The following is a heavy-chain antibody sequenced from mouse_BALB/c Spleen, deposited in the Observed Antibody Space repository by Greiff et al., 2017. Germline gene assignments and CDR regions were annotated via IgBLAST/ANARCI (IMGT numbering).Heavy chain of an antibody. V-gene: IGHV14-4*02. CDR3: NAGLRNAMDG. D-gene: IGHD3-3*01. Sequence: VQLQQSGAELVRSGASVKLSCTASGFYIKAYYMHWVKQRPEQGLAWIGWIDPENGDTEYAPKFQGQATMTADTSSNTAYLQLSSLTSEDTAVYYCNAGLRNAMDGWGQGTAVTVSA. CDR1: GFYIKAYY. J-gene: IGHJ4*01. CDR2: IDPENGDT.